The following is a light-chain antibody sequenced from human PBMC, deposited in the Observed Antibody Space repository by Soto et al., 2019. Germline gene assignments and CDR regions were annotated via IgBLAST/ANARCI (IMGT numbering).Light chain of an antibody. Sequence: EIVLTQSPGTLSLSPGERATLSCRASQSVSSTYLAWYQQKPGQAPRLLIYGASSRATGIPDRFSGSGSGTDFTLTISRLEPEDFAVYYCQHYGSSPETFGRGTKVDIK. CDR2: GAS. J-gene: IGKJ1*01. V-gene: IGKV3-20*01. CDR3: QHYGSSPET. CDR1: QSVSSTY.